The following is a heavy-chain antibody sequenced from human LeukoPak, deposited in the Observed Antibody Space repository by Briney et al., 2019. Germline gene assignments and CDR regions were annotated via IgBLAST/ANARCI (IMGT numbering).Heavy chain of an antibody. CDR3: ARHRAVMALHYFDY. D-gene: IGHD3-10*01. Sequence: PGGSLRLSCVASGFTFSSYVMHWVRQAPGKGLEYVSAFSSDGVNTYYANSVKGRFTISRDNSKNTLYLQMDSLRAEDTAVYYCARHRAVMALHYFDYWGQGTLVTVSS. V-gene: IGHV3-64*01. CDR1: GFTFSSYV. J-gene: IGHJ4*02. CDR2: FSSDGVNT.